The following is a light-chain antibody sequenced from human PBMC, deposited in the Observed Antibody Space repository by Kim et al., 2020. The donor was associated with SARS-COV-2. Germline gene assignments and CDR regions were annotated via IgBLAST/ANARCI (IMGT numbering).Light chain of an antibody. Sequence: DIQMTQSPSAMSASVGDRVTITCRASQDISNYLAWFQQKPGEAPKRLIYAASSLQSGVPSRFSGSGSGTDFTLTISSLQPEDFATYYCLQHSSYPWTFGQGTKVEIK. V-gene: IGKV1-17*03. CDR1: QDISNY. CDR3: LQHSSYPWT. CDR2: AAS. J-gene: IGKJ1*01.